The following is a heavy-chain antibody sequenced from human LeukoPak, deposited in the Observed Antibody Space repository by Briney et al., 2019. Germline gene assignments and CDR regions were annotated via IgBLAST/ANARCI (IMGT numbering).Heavy chain of an antibody. CDR2: IFYTGTT. Sequence: SDTLSLLCTVWGDSISRHSYHWGWVRQPPGRGLGWIGSIFYTGTTYYNPSLKSRLTISVDTSKERFSLKLSSVTAADTAVYYCARELPNYGMHVWGQGTTVTVSS. J-gene: IGHJ6*02. V-gene: IGHV4-39*02. CDR3: ARELPNYGMHV. CDR1: GDSISRHSYH. D-gene: IGHD2-21*02.